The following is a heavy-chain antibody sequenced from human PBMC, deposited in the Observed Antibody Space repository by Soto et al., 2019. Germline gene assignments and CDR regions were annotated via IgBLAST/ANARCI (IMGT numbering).Heavy chain of an antibody. CDR1: GGSISSGDYY. J-gene: IGHJ4*02. Sequence: SETLSLTCTVSGGSISSGDYYWSWIRQPPGKGLEWIGYIYYSGSTYYNPSLKSRVTISVDTSKNQFSLKLSSVTAADTAVYYCARAVRVAAGVLDYWVQGTLVTVSS. CDR2: IYYSGST. D-gene: IGHD6-13*01. V-gene: IGHV4-30-4*01. CDR3: ARAVRVAAGVLDY.